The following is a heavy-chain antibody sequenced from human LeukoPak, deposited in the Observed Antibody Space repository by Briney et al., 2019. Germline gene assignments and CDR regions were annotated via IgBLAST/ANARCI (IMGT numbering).Heavy chain of an antibody. Sequence: ASVKVSCKASGYTFTGYYMHWVRQAPGQGLEWMGWINPNSGGTNYAQKFQGRVTMTRDTSISTAYMELTSLTSDDTALYYCARGLKGDYASGRGYYMDVWGKGTTVTISS. J-gene: IGHJ6*03. V-gene: IGHV1-2*02. CDR3: ARGLKGDYASGRGYYMDV. CDR2: INPNSGGT. CDR1: GYTFTGYY. D-gene: IGHD3-10*01.